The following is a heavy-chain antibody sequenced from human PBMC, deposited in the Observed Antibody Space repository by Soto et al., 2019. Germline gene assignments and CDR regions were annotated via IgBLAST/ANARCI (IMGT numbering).Heavy chain of an antibody. CDR1: GYTFTGYY. D-gene: IGHD3-3*01. J-gene: IGHJ6*02. Sequence: GASVKVSCKASGYTFTGYYMHWVRQAPGQGLEWMGWINPNSGGTNYAQKFQGWVTMTRDTSISTAYMELSRLRSDDTAVYYCARDPFGIFGVAYSYYYYGMDVWGQGTTVTVSS. V-gene: IGHV1-2*04. CDR3: ARDPFGIFGVAYSYYYYGMDV. CDR2: INPNSGGT.